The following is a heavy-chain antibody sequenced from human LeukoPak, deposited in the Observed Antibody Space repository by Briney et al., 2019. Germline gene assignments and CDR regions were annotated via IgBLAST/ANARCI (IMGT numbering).Heavy chain of an antibody. CDR1: GGFISTSTYY. V-gene: IGHV4-39*07. Sequence: PSETLSLTCTVSGGFISTSTYYWGWIRQSPGKGLEWIGSIYYSGSTFYNPSLKSRVTISIDTSKNQFSLKVSSVTAADTAVYYCARDEYSYGSRTHPYFFDYWGPGTLVTVSS. J-gene: IGHJ4*02. D-gene: IGHD5-18*01. CDR2: IYYSGST. CDR3: ARDEYSYGSRTHPYFFDY.